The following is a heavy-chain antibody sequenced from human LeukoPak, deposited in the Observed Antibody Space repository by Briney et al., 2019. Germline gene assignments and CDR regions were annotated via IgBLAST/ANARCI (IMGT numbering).Heavy chain of an antibody. CDR1: GFTFSDYY. V-gene: IGHV3-11*03. CDR2: ISSGSSYT. D-gene: IGHD6-13*01. CDR3: ARPTIAAAGNFEY. J-gene: IGHJ4*02. Sequence: GGSLRLSCAASGFTFSDYYMSWIRQAPGKGREWVSYISSGSSYTNNADSVKGRFTISRDNAKNSLYLQMNSLRAEDTAVYYCARPTIAAAGNFEYWGQGTLVTVSS.